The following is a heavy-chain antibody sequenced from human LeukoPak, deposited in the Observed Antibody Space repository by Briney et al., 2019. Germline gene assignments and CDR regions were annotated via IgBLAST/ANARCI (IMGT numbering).Heavy chain of an antibody. Sequence: SETLSLTCSVSGAAIGIYYWRWVRQPPGKGLEWVGHIYYGGVTNYNPSLKSRLTISLDTSQHQFPLKLTPVTAADTAVYYCATARLTLIEPWFDPWGQGTLVTVSS. CDR1: GAAIGIYY. D-gene: IGHD3-22*01. V-gene: IGHV4-59*08. CDR3: ATARLTLIEPWFDP. J-gene: IGHJ5*02. CDR2: IYYGGVT.